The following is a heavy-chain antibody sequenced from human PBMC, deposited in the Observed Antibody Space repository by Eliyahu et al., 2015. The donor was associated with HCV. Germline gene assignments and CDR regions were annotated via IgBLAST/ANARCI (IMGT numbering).Heavy chain of an antibody. CDR2: IDPSGSYT. J-gene: IGHJ4*02. CDR1: GYSFTSYW. Sequence: EVQLVQSGAEVKKPGESLRISCKGSGYSFTSYWISWVRQMPGKGPEWMGRIDPSGSYTTYSPSFQGHVTISADKSINTAYLQWSSLKASDTAMYYCARPGKVGVTIPDYWGQGTLVTVSS. CDR3: ARPGKVGVTIPDY. V-gene: IGHV5-10-1*03. D-gene: IGHD1-26*01.